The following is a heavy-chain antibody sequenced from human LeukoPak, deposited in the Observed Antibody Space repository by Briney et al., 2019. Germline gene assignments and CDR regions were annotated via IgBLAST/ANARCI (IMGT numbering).Heavy chain of an antibody. CDR2: TYYRSKWYN. D-gene: IGHD3-16*01. Sequence: SQTLSLTCVISGDSVSSNSESWNWIRQSPSRGLEWLGRTYYRSKWYNDYAVSVKSRITINPDTSKNQFSLQLNFVTPEDTAVYYCARTYDGDMDVWGKGTTVTVSS. CDR1: GDSVSSNSES. CDR3: ARTYDGDMDV. J-gene: IGHJ6*03. V-gene: IGHV6-1*01.